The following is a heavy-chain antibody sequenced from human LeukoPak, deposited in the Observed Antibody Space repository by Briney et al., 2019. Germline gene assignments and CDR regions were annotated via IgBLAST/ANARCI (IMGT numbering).Heavy chain of an antibody. Sequence: SETLSLACTVSGVSISSSSYYWGWIRQPQGKGLEWIGSIYYSGSTYYNPSLKSRVTISVDTSKNQFSLKLSSVTAADTAVYYCARVSSSVPYYYYYYMDVWGKGTTVTVSS. CDR3: ARVSSSVPYYYYYYMDV. V-gene: IGHV4-39*01. CDR1: GVSISSSSYY. J-gene: IGHJ6*03. D-gene: IGHD6-6*01. CDR2: IYYSGST.